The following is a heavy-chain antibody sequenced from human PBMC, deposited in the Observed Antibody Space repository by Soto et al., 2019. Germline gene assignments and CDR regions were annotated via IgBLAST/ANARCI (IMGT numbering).Heavy chain of an antibody. D-gene: IGHD3-16*01. CDR2: INPNSGGT. Sequence: ASVKVSCTASGYTFTGYYMHWVRQAPGQGLEWMGWINPNSGGTNYAQKFQGWVTMTRDTSISTAYMELSRLRSDDTAVYYCARDLGGPLSEHYYLMDVWGQGTTVTVSS. V-gene: IGHV1-2*04. J-gene: IGHJ6*02. CDR3: ARDLGGPLSEHYYLMDV. CDR1: GYTFTGYY.